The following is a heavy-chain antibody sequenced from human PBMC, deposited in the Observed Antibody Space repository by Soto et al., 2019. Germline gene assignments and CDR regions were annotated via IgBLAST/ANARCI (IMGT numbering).Heavy chain of an antibody. J-gene: IGHJ4*02. Sequence: QVQLVQSGAEVKKPGSSVKVSCKASGGTFSSYAISWVRQAPGQGLEWMGGLIPIFGTANYAQKCQGRVTITADESTSTAYRELSSLRSEDTAVYYWAGGPRDPRGYIGYDLFYWGQGTLVTVSS. CDR1: GGTFSSYA. CDR3: AGGPRDPRGYIGYDLFY. V-gene: IGHV1-69*01. D-gene: IGHD5-12*01. CDR2: LIPIFGTA.